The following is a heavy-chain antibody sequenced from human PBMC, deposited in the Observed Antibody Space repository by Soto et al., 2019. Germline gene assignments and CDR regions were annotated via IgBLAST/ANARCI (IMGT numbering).Heavy chain of an antibody. D-gene: IGHD3-16*01. J-gene: IGHJ4*02. CDR1: GYSFTSYW. V-gene: IGHV5-51*01. CDR2: IYPGDSDT. Sequence: PGESLKISCKGSGYSFTSYWIGWVRQMPGKGLEWMGIIYPGDSDTRYSPSFQGQVTISADKSISTAYLQWSSLKASDTAMYYCAKDSHWGIIPPTHDHWGQGTQLTVSS. CDR3: AKDSHWGIIPPTHDH.